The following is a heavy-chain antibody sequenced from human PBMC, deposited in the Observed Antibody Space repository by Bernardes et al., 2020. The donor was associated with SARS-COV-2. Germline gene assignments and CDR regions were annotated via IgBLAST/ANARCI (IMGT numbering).Heavy chain of an antibody. D-gene: IGHD6-13*01. CDR3: ARLGGSSWYWDY. V-gene: IGHV1-46*01. J-gene: IGHJ4*02. CDR2: VNRSGGGT. Sequence: ASVKVSCKTSGYTLSRYSTHWVRQAPGQGLEWMGIVNRSGGGTSYARKFQGRVTMTRDTSTTTEYMELSSLRAEDTAVYYCARLGGSSWYWDYWGQGTLVTVSS. CDR1: GYTLSRYS.